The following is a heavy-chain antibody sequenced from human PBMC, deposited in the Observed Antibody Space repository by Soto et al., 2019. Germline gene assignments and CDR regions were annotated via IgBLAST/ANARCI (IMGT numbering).Heavy chain of an antibody. D-gene: IGHD6-19*01. CDR2: IYSGGST. V-gene: IGHV3-53*02. J-gene: IGHJ2*01. Sequence: VQLVETGGGLIQPGGSLRLSCAASGFTVSSNYMSWVRQAPGKGLEWVSVIYSGGSTYYADSVKGRFTISRDNSKNTLYLQMNSLRAEDTAVYYCAGPSSGWSAHTGPGYFDLWGRGTLVTVSP. CDR3: AGPSSGWSAHTGPGYFDL. CDR1: GFTVSSNY.